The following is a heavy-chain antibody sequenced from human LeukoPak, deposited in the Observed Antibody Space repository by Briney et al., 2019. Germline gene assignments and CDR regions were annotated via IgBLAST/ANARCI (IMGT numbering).Heavy chain of an antibody. D-gene: IGHD3-3*01. CDR1: GFTFSSYA. V-gene: IGHV3-23*01. J-gene: IGHJ5*02. CDR2: ISGSGGST. Sequence: GGSLRLSCAASGFTFSSYAMSWVRQAPGKGLEWVSAISGSGGSTYYADSVKGRFTISRDNSKNTLYLQMNSLKSEDTGVYYCARGATNDFWSGYGWFDPWGQGTLVTVSS. CDR3: ARGATNDFWSGYGWFDP.